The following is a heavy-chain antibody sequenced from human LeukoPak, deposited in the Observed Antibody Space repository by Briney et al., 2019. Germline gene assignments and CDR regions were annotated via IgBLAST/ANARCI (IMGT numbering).Heavy chain of an antibody. CDR3: ARENYYDTSD. CDR2: IFLSGST. CDR1: GGSISSGSYY. Sequence: SEALSLTCSVSGGSISSGSYYWSWIRQPAGKGLEWIGRIFLSGSTNYNPSLKSRVTMSIATSKNRFSLSLRSVTAADTAVYYCARENYYDTSDWGQGTLVTVSS. J-gene: IGHJ4*02. V-gene: IGHV4-61*02. D-gene: IGHD3-22*01.